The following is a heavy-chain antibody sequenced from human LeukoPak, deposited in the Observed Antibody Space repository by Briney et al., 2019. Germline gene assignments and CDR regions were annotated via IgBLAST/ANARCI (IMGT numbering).Heavy chain of an antibody. CDR1: GGSFSGYY. CDR3: ARDRGYCSSTSCYVRRNDAFDI. Sequence: SETLSLTCAVYGGSFSGYYWSWIRQPPGKGLEWIGEINHSGSTNYNPSLKSRVTISVDTSKNQFSLKLSSVTAADTAVYYCARDRGYCSSTSCYVRRNDAFDIWGQGTMVTVSS. CDR2: INHSGST. J-gene: IGHJ3*02. D-gene: IGHD2-2*01. V-gene: IGHV4-34*01.